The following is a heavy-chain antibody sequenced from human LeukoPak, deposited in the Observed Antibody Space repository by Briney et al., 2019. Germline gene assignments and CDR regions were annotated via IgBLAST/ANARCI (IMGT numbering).Heavy chain of an antibody. V-gene: IGHV4-39*07. CDR2: INHSGST. D-gene: IGHD6-19*01. CDR1: GGSINSTSHY. J-gene: IGHJ2*01. CDR3: ARVLEGSSGQHWYFDL. Sequence: SETLSLTCTVSGGSINSTSHYWGWIRQPPGKGLEWIGEINHSGSTNYNPSLKSRVTISVDTSKNQFSLRLSSVTAADTAVYYCARVLEGSSGQHWYFDLWGRGTLVTVSS.